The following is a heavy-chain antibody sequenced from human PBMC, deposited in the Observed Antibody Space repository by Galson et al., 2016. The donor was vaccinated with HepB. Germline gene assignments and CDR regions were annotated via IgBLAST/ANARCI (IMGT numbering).Heavy chain of an antibody. CDR1: GYTFNTYN. CDR2: IKPSGGNT. V-gene: IGHV1-46*02. J-gene: IGHJ4*02. D-gene: IGHD1-14*01. Sequence: SVKVSCKASGYTFNTYNMHWVRQAPGQGLEWMGIIKPSGGNTIYAQKFQDRITMTRDTSTSTVYTELISLRSEDTAVYYCASELDHSFYFDYWGQGTLLTVSS. CDR3: ASELDHSFYFDY.